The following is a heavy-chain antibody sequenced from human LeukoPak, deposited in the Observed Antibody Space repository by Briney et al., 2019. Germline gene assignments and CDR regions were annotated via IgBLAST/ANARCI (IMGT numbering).Heavy chain of an antibody. V-gene: IGHV3-21*01. CDR2: ISSSSSYI. CDR3: AREVIAAAGNDY. J-gene: IGHJ4*02. Sequence: GGSLRLSCAASGFTFGSYSMNWVRQAPGKGLEWVSSISSSSSYIYYADSVKGRFTISRDNAKNSLYLQMNSLRAEDTAVYYCAREVIAAAGNDYWGQGTLVTVSS. CDR1: GFTFGSYS. D-gene: IGHD6-13*01.